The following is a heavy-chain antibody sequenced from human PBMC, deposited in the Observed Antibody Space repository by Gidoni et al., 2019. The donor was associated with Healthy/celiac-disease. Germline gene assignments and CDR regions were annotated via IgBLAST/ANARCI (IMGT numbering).Heavy chain of an antibody. J-gene: IGHJ4*02. CDR2: INHSGST. D-gene: IGHD6-19*01. Sequence: QVQLQQWGAARLMPSEPLSPTCAVDGGSFSGYYWSWIRQPPGKGLEWIGEINHSGSTNYNPSLKSRVTISVDTSKNQFSLKLSSVTAADTAVYYCARGGDSSGFFDYWGQGTLVTVSS. CDR3: ARGGDSSGFFDY. V-gene: IGHV4-34*01. CDR1: GGSFSGYY.